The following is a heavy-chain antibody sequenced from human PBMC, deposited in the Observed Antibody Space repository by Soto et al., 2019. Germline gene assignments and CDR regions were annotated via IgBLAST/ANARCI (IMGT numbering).Heavy chain of an antibody. V-gene: IGHV4-39*01. J-gene: IGHJ4*02. CDR3: ATSQKGYNWNYFDH. Sequence: SETLSLTCAVSGGSINGSSYYWGWLRQSPGKGPEWIGRVFYTGFTSYNPSLESRVSVSVDTSNNQFSLQVSGVSAADTAVYYCATSQKGYNWNYFDHWGQGALVTVSS. CDR2: VFYTGFT. CDR1: GGSINGSSYY. D-gene: IGHD1-20*01.